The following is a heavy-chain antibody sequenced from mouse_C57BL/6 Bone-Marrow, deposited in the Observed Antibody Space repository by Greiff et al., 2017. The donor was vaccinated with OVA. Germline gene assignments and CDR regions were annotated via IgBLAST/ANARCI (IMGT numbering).Heavy chain of an antibody. Sequence: VQLQQSGAELVRPGASVKLSCTASGFNIKDDYMHWVKQRPEQGLEWIGWIDPENGDTEYATKFQGKATITADTSSNTAYLQLSSLTSDDTAVYYCTSYVNFEYWGQGTTLTVSS. CDR3: TSYVNFEY. D-gene: IGHD6-5*01. J-gene: IGHJ2*01. CDR2: IDPENGDT. CDR1: GFNIKDDY. V-gene: IGHV14-4*01.